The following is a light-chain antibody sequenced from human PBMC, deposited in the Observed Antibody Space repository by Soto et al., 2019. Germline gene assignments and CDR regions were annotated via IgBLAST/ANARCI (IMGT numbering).Light chain of an antibody. Sequence: ALHMTQSPSPLSCSVADRATITCRASQDINNCLAWYQQKPGKAPKLLIYTISTLKSGVPSRFSGSGSGTDFTLTISSLQSEDFATYYCQQYYSYSRTFGQGTKVDIK. CDR2: TIS. J-gene: IGKJ1*01. CDR1: QDINNC. CDR3: QQYYSYSRT. V-gene: IGKV1-8*01.